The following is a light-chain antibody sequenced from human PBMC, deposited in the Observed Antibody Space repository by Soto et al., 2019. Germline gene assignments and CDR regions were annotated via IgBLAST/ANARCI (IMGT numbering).Light chain of an antibody. CDR1: QTVTSDY. J-gene: IGKJ1*01. V-gene: IGKV3-20*01. Sequence: EIVLTQSPGTLSLSPGDRATLSCRASQTVTSDYLAWYQQKPGQAPRLLIYVASSRATGIPDRFSGSGSGTDFTLTISRLEPEDFAVYYCQQYGSSRTFGHGTKVEI. CDR3: QQYGSSRT. CDR2: VAS.